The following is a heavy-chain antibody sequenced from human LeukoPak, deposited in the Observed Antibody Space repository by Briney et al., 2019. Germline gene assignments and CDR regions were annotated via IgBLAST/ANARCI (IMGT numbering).Heavy chain of an antibody. V-gene: IGHV4-39*07. CDR1: GGSISSTIYY. CDR2: IYYRGST. J-gene: IGHJ5*02. CDR3: ARDSRSGWGNWFDP. Sequence: QSSETLSLTCTVSGGSISSTIYYWGWIRQPPGKGLEWIGSIYYRGSTYYNPSLKSRVAISVGTSKNQFSLKLSSVTAADTAVYYCARDSRSGWGNWFDPWGQGTLVTVSS. D-gene: IGHD6-19*01.